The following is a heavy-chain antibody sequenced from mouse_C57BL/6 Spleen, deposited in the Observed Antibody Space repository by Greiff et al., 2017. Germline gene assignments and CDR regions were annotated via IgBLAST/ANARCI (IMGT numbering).Heavy chain of an antibody. Sequence: QVQLKESGPELVKPGASVKISCKASGYAFSSSWMNWVKQRPGKGLEWIGRIYPGDGDTNYNGKFKGKATLTADKSSSTAYMQLSSLTSEDSAVYFCARGGGHWDDWYFDVWGTGTTVTVSS. CDR2: IYPGDGDT. CDR1: GYAFSSSW. CDR3: ARGGGHWDDWYFDV. J-gene: IGHJ1*03. V-gene: IGHV1-82*01. D-gene: IGHD4-1*01.